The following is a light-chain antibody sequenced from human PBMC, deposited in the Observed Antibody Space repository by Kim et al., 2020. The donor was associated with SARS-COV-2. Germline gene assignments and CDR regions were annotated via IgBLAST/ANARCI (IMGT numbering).Light chain of an antibody. CDR1: NSNIGSNT. V-gene: IGLV1-44*01. Sequence: QSVLTQPPSASGTPGQRVTITCSGSNSNIGSNTVNWYQQVPGTAPKLLIYLNSQRPSGVPDRFSGSKSGTSASLAISGLQSEDEADYYCATWDDSAYGPGFGGGTQLTVL. CDR2: LNS. CDR3: ATWDDSAYGPG. J-gene: IGLJ2*01.